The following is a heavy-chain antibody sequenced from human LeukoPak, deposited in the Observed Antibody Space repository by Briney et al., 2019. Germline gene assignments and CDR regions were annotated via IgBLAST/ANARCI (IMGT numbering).Heavy chain of an antibody. CDR1: GYTFTDYY. CDR3: ARDYVGDNWFDP. Sequence: VASVKVSCKASGYTFTDYYMHWVRQAPGQGLEWMGWISPNSGGTNYAQKFQGRVTMTRDTPISTAYMELSRLRSDDTAVYYCARDYVGDNWFDPWGQGTLVTVSS. D-gene: IGHD3-16*01. CDR2: ISPNSGGT. J-gene: IGHJ5*02. V-gene: IGHV1-2*02.